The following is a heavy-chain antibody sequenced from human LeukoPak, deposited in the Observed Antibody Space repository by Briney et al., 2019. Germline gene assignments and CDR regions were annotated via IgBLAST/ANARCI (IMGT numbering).Heavy chain of an antibody. CDR3: ARQRDSNSWYNWFDP. D-gene: IGHD6-13*01. J-gene: IGHJ5*02. CDR1: GGSISSGGYY. Sequence: SETLSLTCTVSGGSISSGGYYWSWIRQHPGKGLEWIGYIYYSGSTYYNPSLKSRVTISVDTSKNQFSLKLSSVTAADTAVYYCARQRDSNSWYNWFDPWGQGTLVTVSS. V-gene: IGHV4-31*03. CDR2: IYYSGST.